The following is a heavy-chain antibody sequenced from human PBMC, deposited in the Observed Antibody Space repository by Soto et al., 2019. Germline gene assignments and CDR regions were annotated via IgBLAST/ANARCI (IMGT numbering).Heavy chain of an antibody. CDR1: GGSISTYY. D-gene: IGHD3-3*01. CDR3: ARVGYYDFWSGYSPENWFDP. V-gene: IGHV4-59*01. J-gene: IGHJ5*02. CDR2: ISYSGST. Sequence: SEXLSLTCTVSGGSISTYYWSWIRQPPGKGLEWIGYISYSGSTNYNPSLRSRVTISLDTSKNQFSLKLSSVTAADTAVYYCARVGYYDFWSGYSPENWFDPWGQGTLVTVSS.